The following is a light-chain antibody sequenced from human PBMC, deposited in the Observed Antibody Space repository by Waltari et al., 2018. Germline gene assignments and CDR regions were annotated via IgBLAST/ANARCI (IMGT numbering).Light chain of an antibody. CDR3: QQYISLIT. CDR2: GAS. Sequence: IVLTQSPGTLSLSPGERATLSCRASQSIRSNYLAWYQQKPGQAPRLLIHGASSRATGIPDRFSGSGSGTDFTLTISRLEPEDSAMYYCQQYISLITFGQGTRLEIQ. J-gene: IGKJ5*01. V-gene: IGKV3-20*01. CDR1: QSIRSNY.